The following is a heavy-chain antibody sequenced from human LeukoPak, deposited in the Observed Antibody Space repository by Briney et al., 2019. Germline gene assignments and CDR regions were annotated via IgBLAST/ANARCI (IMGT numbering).Heavy chain of an antibody. Sequence: PSETLSLTCAVYGGSFSGYYWSWIRQPPGKGLEWIGEINHSGSTNYNPSLKSRVTISVDTSKNQFSLKLSSVTAADTAVYYCARDSGYSGYDLRCDYWGQGTLVTVSS. V-gene: IGHV4-34*01. J-gene: IGHJ4*02. CDR2: INHSGST. D-gene: IGHD5-12*01. CDR1: GGSFSGYY. CDR3: ARDSGYSGYDLRCDY.